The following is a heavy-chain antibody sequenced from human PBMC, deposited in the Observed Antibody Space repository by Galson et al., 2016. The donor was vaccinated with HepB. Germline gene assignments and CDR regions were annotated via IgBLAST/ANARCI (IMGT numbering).Heavy chain of an antibody. CDR2: LYWNDDK. CDR1: GFSLSTNGAG. V-gene: IGHV2-5*01. Sequence: PALVKPTQTLTLTCTFPGFSLSTNGAGVGWIRQPPGEALEWLALLYWNDDKRYSPSARGRLTITKDTSKNQVVLTMANMDPVDTGTYFCAHIVVAGTREWYFDFWGQGTLVTVSS. D-gene: IGHD6-19*01. CDR3: AHIVVAGTREWYFDF. J-gene: IGHJ4*02.